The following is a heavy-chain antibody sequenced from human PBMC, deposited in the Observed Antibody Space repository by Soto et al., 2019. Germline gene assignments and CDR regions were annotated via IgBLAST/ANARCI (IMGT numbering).Heavy chain of an antibody. CDR1: GYTFMNYG. D-gene: IGHD1-26*01. V-gene: IGHV1-18*01. J-gene: IGHJ6*02. Sequence: QVQLVQSGAEVKKPGASVKISCKASGYTFMNYGINWVRQAPGQGLEWMGWISAYNGNTDYPQMLQGRVTMTTDTSTSTAYMDLRSLRSDDTAVYYCARDISGSYSYGMDVWGQGTTVTVSS. CDR2: ISAYNGNT. CDR3: ARDISGSYSYGMDV.